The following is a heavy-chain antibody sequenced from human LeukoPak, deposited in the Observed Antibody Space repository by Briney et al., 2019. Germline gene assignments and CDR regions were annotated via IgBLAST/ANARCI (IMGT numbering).Heavy chain of an antibody. V-gene: IGHV4-4*07. J-gene: IGHJ4*02. CDR2: IHTTGST. CDR3: ARGGIYSDSSGFRYFDS. CDR1: GDSISTYY. Sequence: PSETLSLTCTVSGDSISTYYWSWIRQSAGKGLEWIGRIHTTGSTNYNPSLKSRVTMSVDASKKQLSLKFNSVTAADMAVYYCARGGIYSDSSGFRYFDSWGQGTLLTVSS. D-gene: IGHD3-22*01.